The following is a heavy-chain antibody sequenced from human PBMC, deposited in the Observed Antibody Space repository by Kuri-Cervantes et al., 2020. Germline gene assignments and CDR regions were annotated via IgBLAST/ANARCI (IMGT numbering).Heavy chain of an antibody. CDR3: ARSWTPSYYYDSSGGVYMDV. D-gene: IGHD3-22*01. Sequence: GESLKISCAASGFTFSSYSMNWVRQAPGKGLERVSYISSSSSTIYYADSVKGRFTISRDNAKNTLYLQMNSLRAEDTAVYYCARSWTPSYYYDSSGGVYMDVWGKGTTVTVSS. V-gene: IGHV3-48*04. CDR1: GFTFSSYS. J-gene: IGHJ6*03. CDR2: ISSSSSTI.